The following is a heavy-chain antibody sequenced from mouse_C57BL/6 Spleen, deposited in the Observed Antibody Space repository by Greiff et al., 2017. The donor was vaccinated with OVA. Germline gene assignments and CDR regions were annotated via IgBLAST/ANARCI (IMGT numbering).Heavy chain of an antibody. Sequence: QVQLQQPGAELVMPGASVKLSCKASGYTFTSYWMPWVKQRPGQGLEWIGEIDPSDSYTNYNQKFKGKSTFTVDKSTSTAYMQLSSLTSEDSAVYYCARTSGPYYYAMDYWGQGTSVTVSS. V-gene: IGHV1-69*01. D-gene: IGHD3-2*02. J-gene: IGHJ4*01. CDR3: ARTSGPYYYAMDY. CDR2: IDPSDSYT. CDR1: GYTFTSYW.